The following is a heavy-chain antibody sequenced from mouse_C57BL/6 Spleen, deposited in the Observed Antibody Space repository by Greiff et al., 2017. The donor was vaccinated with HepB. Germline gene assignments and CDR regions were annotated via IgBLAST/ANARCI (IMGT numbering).Heavy chain of an antibody. J-gene: IGHJ2*01. Sequence: QVQLQQSGAELARPGASVKLSCKASGYTFTSYGISWVKQRTGQGLEWIGEIYPRSGNTYSNEKFKGKATLTADKSSSTAYMELRSLTSEDSAVYFCARSRSWGYWGQGTTLTVSS. CDR3: ARSRSWGY. V-gene: IGHV1-81*01. CDR2: IYPRSGNT. D-gene: IGHD4-1*01. CDR1: GYTFTSYG.